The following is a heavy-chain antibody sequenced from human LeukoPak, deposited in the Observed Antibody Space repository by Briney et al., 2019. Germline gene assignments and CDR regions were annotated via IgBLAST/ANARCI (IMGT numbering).Heavy chain of an antibody. CDR1: GYSISSYYY. CDR2: INHRGST. D-gene: IGHD3-22*01. Sequence: SETLTLTCNVSGYSISSYYYRGWLRPPPGKGLGWIGIINHRGSTNYTPSLKSRVTISPDTSKNQFSLKLNTVTAADTAVYYCARVGDTSGYYQHFDDWGQGTLVTVSS. J-gene: IGHJ4*01. V-gene: IGHV4-38-2*02. CDR3: ARVGDTSGYYQHFDD.